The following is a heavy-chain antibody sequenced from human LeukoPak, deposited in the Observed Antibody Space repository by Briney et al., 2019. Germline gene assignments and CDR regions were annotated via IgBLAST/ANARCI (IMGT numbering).Heavy chain of an antibody. CDR2: MWYDGSNK. Sequence: GGSLRLSCAASGFTFNSYGMHWVRQAPGKGLEWVAVMWYDGSNKYYADSVKGRFTISRDNAENTLYLQMNSLRAEDTALYYCARYSESYHAIDYWGQGTLVTVSS. D-gene: IGHD1-26*01. V-gene: IGHV3-33*01. CDR3: ARYSESYHAIDY. CDR1: GFTFNSYG. J-gene: IGHJ4*02.